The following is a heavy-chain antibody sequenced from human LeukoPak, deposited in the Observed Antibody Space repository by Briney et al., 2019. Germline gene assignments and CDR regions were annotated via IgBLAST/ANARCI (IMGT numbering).Heavy chain of an antibody. V-gene: IGHV3-66*01. D-gene: IGHD3-9*01. CDR2: IYSGGST. Sequence: QPGGSLRLSCAASGFTVSSNYMSWVRQAPGKGLEWVSVIYSGGSTYYADSVKGRFTISRDNSKNTLYLQMNSLRAEDTAVYYCARDQISSRGYDIDKSVSYFDYWGQGTLVTVSS. CDR3: ARDQISSRGYDIDKSVSYFDY. CDR1: GFTVSSNY. J-gene: IGHJ4*02.